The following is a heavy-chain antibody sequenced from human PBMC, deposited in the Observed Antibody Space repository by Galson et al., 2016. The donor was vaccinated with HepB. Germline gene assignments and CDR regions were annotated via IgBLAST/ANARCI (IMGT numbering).Heavy chain of an antibody. V-gene: IGHV4-39*01. CDR2: IYYSGSA. Sequence: ETLSLTCTVSGASISNNFFYWGWIRQPPGKGLEWIGTIYYSGSASYNPSLKGRVTMSVDTSKNQFSLKLTSVTAADTALYYCARRGIAPRWGKAFGIWGQGTVVTVSS. J-gene: IGHJ3*02. CDR3: ARRGIAPRWGKAFGI. CDR1: GASISNNFFY. D-gene: IGHD2-21*01.